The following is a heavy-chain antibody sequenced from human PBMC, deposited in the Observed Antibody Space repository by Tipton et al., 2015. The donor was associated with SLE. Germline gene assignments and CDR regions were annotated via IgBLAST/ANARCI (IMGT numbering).Heavy chain of an antibody. CDR1: GFTFSSYA. V-gene: IGHV3-23*01. D-gene: IGHD3-10*01. CDR2: ISGSGGST. Sequence: GSLRLSCAASGFTFSSYAMSWVRQAPGRGLEWVSAISGSGGSTYYADSVKGRFTISRDNSKNTLYLQMNSLRAEDTAVYYCAKVPSGSYYIAYYYYYMDVWGKGTTVTVSS. CDR3: AKVPSGSYYIAYYYYYMDV. J-gene: IGHJ6*03.